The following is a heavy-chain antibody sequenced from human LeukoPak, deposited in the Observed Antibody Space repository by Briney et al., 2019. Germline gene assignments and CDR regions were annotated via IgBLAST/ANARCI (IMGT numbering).Heavy chain of an antibody. CDR2: IKQDGSEK. V-gene: IGHV3-7*05. CDR3: ARSNREFASGTGDF. CDR1: GFTFSSHW. Sequence: GGSPRLSCAASGFTFSSHWMSWVRQGLGKGLEWVANIKQDGSEKYYVDSVKGRFTISRDNAKNSLYLQMNSLRAEDTAVYYCARSNREFASGTGDFWGQGTLVTVSS. D-gene: IGHD3-10*01. J-gene: IGHJ4*02.